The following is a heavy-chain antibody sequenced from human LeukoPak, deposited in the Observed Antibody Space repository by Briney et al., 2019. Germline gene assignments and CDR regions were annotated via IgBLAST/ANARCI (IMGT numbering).Heavy chain of an antibody. D-gene: IGHD4-17*01. Sequence: GGSLRLSCAASGFTFSTYWMHWVRQPLGKGLVWVPRINPDGSTTNYADSVKGRFTISRDNAKNTLYLQMNSVTVEDTAVYYCVRIATVTTPDYWGQGTLVTVSS. CDR2: INPDGSTT. CDR3: VRIATVTTPDY. J-gene: IGHJ4*02. V-gene: IGHV3-74*01. CDR1: GFTFSTYW.